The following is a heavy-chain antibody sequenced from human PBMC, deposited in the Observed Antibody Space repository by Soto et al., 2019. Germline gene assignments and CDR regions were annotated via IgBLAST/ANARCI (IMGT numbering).Heavy chain of an antibody. CDR1: AGSISSSSYY. Sequence: QLQLQESGPGLVKPSETLSLTCTVSAGSISSSSYYWGWIRQPPGKGLEWIGSIYYSGSTYYNPSLKSRVTISVDTSKNQFSLKLSSVTAADTAVYYCARHVAGETGYFDYWGQGTLVTVSS. V-gene: IGHV4-39*01. CDR2: IYYSGST. D-gene: IGHD6-19*01. J-gene: IGHJ4*02. CDR3: ARHVAGETGYFDY.